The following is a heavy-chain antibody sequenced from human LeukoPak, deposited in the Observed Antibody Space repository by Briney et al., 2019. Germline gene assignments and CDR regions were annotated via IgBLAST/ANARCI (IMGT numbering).Heavy chain of an antibody. D-gene: IGHD2-21*01. CDR2: INPNSGGT. V-gene: IGHV1-2*02. Sequence: ASVKVSCKASGYTFTGYYMHWVRQAPGQGLEWMGWINPNSGGTNYAQKFQGRVTMTRDTSISTAYMELSRLRSDDTAVYYCASPAYCGGDCYSFDYWGQGTLVTVSS. J-gene: IGHJ4*02. CDR1: GYTFTGYY. CDR3: ASPAYCGGDCYSFDY.